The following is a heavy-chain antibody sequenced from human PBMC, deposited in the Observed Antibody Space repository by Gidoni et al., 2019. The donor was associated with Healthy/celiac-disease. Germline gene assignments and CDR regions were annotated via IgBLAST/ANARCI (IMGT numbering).Heavy chain of an antibody. Sequence: QVQLVESGGGVVQPGRSLRLSCAASGFTFSSYGMHWVRKAPGKGLEWVAVISYDGSNKYYADSVKGRFTISRDNSKNTLYLQMNSLRAEDTAVYYCAKDLGYSGYEPWNDGLFYYYYGMDVWGQGTTVTVSS. V-gene: IGHV3-30*18. D-gene: IGHD5-12*01. CDR2: ISYDGSNK. CDR1: GFTFSSYG. CDR3: AKDLGYSGYEPWNDGLFYYYYGMDV. J-gene: IGHJ6*02.